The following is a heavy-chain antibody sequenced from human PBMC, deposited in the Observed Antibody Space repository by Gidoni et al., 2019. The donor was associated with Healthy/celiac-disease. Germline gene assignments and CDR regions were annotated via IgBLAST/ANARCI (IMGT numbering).Heavy chain of an antibody. Sequence: QVQLQESGPGLVKPSRTMSLTCAVSGGSISSSNWWSWVRQPPGKGREWIGEIYHSGSTNYNPSLKSRVTISVDKSKNQFSLKLSSVTAADTAVYYCARGDSGSYGPNDAFDIWGQGTMVTVSS. V-gene: IGHV4-4*02. CDR3: ARGDSGSYGPNDAFDI. CDR2: IYHSGST. D-gene: IGHD6-19*01. J-gene: IGHJ3*02. CDR1: GGSISSSNW.